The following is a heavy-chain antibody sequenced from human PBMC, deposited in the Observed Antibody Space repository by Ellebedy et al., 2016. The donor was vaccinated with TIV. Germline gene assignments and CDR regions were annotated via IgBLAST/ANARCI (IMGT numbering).Heavy chain of an antibody. V-gene: IGHV3-33*01. D-gene: IGHD4-23*01. CDR3: AREIRNDYGGLDGFDI. Sequence: GGSLRLXXAASGFTLSSYGMHWVRQAPGKGLDWVAVILHEETNKHYGDSVKGRFTISRDNSKNTLYVQMDSLRVEDTAVYYCAREIRNDYGGLDGFDIWGQGTMVTVSS. CDR1: GFTLSSYG. CDR2: ILHEETNK. J-gene: IGHJ3*02.